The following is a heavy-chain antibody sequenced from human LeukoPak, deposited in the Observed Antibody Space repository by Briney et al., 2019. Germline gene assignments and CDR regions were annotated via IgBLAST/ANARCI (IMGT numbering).Heavy chain of an antibody. CDR3: AKSALEMATLYYFDY. D-gene: IGHD5-24*01. CDR2: ISGSSSYT. CDR1: GFTFSDYY. V-gene: IGHV3-11*06. J-gene: IGHJ4*02. Sequence: GGSLRLSCAASGFTFSDYYMSWIRQAPGKGLEWVSYISGSSSYTNYADSVKGRFTISRDNAKNSLYLQMNSLRAEDTAVYYCAKSALEMATLYYFDYWGQGTLVTVSS.